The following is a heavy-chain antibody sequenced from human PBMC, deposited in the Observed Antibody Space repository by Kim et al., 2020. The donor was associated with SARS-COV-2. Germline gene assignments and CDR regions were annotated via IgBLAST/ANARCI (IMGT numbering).Heavy chain of an antibody. J-gene: IGHJ5*02. CDR1: GGSISSGGYY. V-gene: IGHV4-31*03. CDR2: IYYSGST. CDR3: ARNIGITMIVVVTGWFDP. D-gene: IGHD3-22*01. Sequence: SETLSLTCTVSGGSISSGGYYWSWIRQHPGKGLEWIGYIYYSGSTYYNPSLKSRVTISVDTSKNQFSLELSSVTAADTAVYYWARNIGITMIVVVTGWFDPWGQGTLVTVSS.